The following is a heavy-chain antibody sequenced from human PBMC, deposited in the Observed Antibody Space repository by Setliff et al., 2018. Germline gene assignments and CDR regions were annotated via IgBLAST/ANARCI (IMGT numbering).Heavy chain of an antibody. J-gene: IGHJ5*02. CDR1: GGSISSGSHY. V-gene: IGHV4-61*09. Sequence: PSETLSLTCTVSGGSISSGSHYWTWIRQPTGKRLEWIGHIDPSGDTNYSPSLKSRVTISRDTSKNQLSLELTSVTAADTAVYYCARGYCSSPSCFFAGWFDPWGQGTLVTVSS. D-gene: IGHD2-2*01. CDR3: ARGYCSSPSCFFAGWFDP. CDR2: IDPSGDT.